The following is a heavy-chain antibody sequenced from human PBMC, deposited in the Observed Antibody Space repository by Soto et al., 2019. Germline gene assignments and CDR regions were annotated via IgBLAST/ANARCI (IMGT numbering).Heavy chain of an antibody. Sequence: GGSLRLSCAASGFTVSSYGMHWVRQAPGKGLEWVAVISYDGSNKYYADSVKGRFTISRDNSKNTLYLQMNSLRAEDTAVYYCAKSSGYYYYYGMDVWGQGTTVTVSS. CDR3: AKSSGYYYYYGMDV. V-gene: IGHV3-30*18. J-gene: IGHJ6*02. D-gene: IGHD1-1*01. CDR1: GFTVSSYG. CDR2: ISYDGSNK.